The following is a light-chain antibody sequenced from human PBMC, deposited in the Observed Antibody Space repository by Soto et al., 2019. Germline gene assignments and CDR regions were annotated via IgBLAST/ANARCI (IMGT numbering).Light chain of an antibody. V-gene: IGLV2-14*01. J-gene: IGLJ2*01. CDR1: SSDVGGYNY. CDR2: DVS. CDR3: SSYTSSSTLV. Sequence: QSALTQPASVSGSPGQSITISCTGTSSDVGGYNYVSWYQQHPGKAPKLMIYDVSNRPSGVSNRFSASKSGNTASLTISGLQAEDDADYYCSSYTSSSTLVFGVGTKVNVL.